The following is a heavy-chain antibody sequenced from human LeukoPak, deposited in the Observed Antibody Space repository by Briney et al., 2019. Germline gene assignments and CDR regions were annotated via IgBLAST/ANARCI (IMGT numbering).Heavy chain of an antibody. CDR1: GGSISSSSYY. CDR2: IYYSGST. Sequence: SETLSLTCTVSGGSISSSSYYWGWIRQPPGKGREWIGSIYYSGSTYYNPSLKRRVTISVDTSKNQFSLKLSSVTAADTAVYYCASSXXXXXYXSSGIYYWGQGTLV. V-gene: IGHV4-39*01. J-gene: IGHJ4*02. D-gene: IGHD3-22*01. CDR3: ASSXXXXXYXSSGIYY.